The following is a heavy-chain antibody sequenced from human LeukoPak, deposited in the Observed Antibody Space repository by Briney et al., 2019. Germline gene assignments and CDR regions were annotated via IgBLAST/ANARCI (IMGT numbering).Heavy chain of an antibody. J-gene: IGHJ4*02. D-gene: IGHD6-19*01. CDR1: GGSFSGYY. Sequence: SETLSLTCAVYGGSFSGYYWGWIRQPPGKGLEWIGEINHSGSTNYNPSLKSRVTISVDTSKNQFSLKLSSVTAADTAVYYCARGLGLKSSGWPTLYYFDYWGQGTLVTVSS. CDR2: INHSGST. V-gene: IGHV4-34*01. CDR3: ARGLGLKSSGWPTLYYFDY.